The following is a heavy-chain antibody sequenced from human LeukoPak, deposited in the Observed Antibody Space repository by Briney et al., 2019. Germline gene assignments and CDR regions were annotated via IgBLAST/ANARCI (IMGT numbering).Heavy chain of an antibody. CDR3: ATRQGGNPAY. J-gene: IGHJ4*02. CDR2: ITNDGSST. D-gene: IGHD1-14*01. V-gene: IGHV3-74*01. CDR1: GLPFSSNW. Sequence: GGSLRLSCQAFGLPFSSNWLHWVRQAPGRGLVWVSRITNDGSSTTYADSVKGRFTISRDNAKNMLYLQVNSLRAEDTAVYYCATRQGGNPAYWGQGTLVTVSS.